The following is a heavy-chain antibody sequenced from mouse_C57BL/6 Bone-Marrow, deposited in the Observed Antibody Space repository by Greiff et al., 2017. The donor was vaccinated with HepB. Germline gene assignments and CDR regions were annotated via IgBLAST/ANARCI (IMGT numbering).Heavy chain of an antibody. V-gene: IGHV1-80*01. CDR1: GYAFSSYW. D-gene: IGHD1-1*01. CDR2: IYPGDGDT. Sequence: VQGVESGAELVKPGASVKISCKASGYAFSSYWMNWVKQRPGKGLEWIGQIYPGDGDTNYNGKFKGKATLTADKSSSTAYMQLSSLTSEDSAVYFCARGRGNYGSTMDYWGQGTSVTVSS. J-gene: IGHJ4*01. CDR3: ARGRGNYGSTMDY.